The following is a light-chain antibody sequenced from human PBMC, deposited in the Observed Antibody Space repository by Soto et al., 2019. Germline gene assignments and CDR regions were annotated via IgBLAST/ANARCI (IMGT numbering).Light chain of an antibody. Sequence: AIRMTQSPSSFSASTGDRVTITCRASQGISSYLAWYQQKPGKAPKLLIYAASTLQSGVPSRFSGIGSGTDFTLTFSCLQSEDLATYYCKQYYSYPSTFGQGTKLEIK. J-gene: IGKJ2*01. CDR1: QGISSY. CDR3: KQYYSYPST. CDR2: AAS. V-gene: IGKV1-8*01.